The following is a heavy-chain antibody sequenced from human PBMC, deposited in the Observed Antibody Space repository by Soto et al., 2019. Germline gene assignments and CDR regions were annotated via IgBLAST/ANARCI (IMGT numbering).Heavy chain of an antibody. V-gene: IGHV4-34*01. CDR2: INHSGST. D-gene: IGHD3-3*01. Sequence: SETLSLTCAFYGLSFSGYYWSWIRQPPGKGLEWIGEINHSGSTNYNPPLKSRVTISVDTSKNQFSLKLSSVTAADTAVYYCARGGDTYYDFWSGSHPSGHYGMDVWGQGTTVTVSS. J-gene: IGHJ6*02. CDR1: GLSFSGYY. CDR3: ARGGDTYYDFWSGSHPSGHYGMDV.